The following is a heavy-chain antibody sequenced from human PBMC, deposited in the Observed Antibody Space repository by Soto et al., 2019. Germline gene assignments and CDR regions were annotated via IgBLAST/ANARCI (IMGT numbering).Heavy chain of an antibody. V-gene: IGHV3-21*01. D-gene: IGHD3-22*01. Sequence: ESGGGLVKPGGSLRLSCASSGFTFSTYSMDWVRQAPGKGLEWVSSISSTSSYMYYAESLKGRFTISRDNAKNSLYLQMNSLRAEDTAVYYCARRHYDSSGYYYAGAHDVWGQGTMVTVSS. J-gene: IGHJ3*01. CDR2: ISSTSSYM. CDR1: GFTFSTYS. CDR3: ARRHYDSSGYYYAGAHDV.